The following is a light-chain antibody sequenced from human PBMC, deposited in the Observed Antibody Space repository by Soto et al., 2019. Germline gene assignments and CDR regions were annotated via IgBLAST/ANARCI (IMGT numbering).Light chain of an antibody. V-gene: IGKV3-11*01. J-gene: IGKJ5*01. CDR1: QSVRKY. CDR2: DAS. Sequence: EVVLTQSPATLSLSPGERVTLSCRASQSVRKYLGWYQQKPGQAPRLLIYDASNRATDIPPRFSGSGSGTDFTLTISALEPEDLAVYYCQQYNNWPPFTFGQGTRLEIK. CDR3: QQYNNWPPFT.